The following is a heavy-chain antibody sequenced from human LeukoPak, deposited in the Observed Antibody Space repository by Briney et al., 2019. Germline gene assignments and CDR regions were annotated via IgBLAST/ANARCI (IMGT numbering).Heavy chain of an antibody. CDR2: INPNSGGT. CDR3: ARGGLWFGELLYQEPNWFDP. J-gene: IGHJ5*02. D-gene: IGHD3-10*01. Sequence: GASVKVSCKASGYTFTGYYMHWVRQAPGQGLEWMGWINPNSGGTNYAQKLQGWVTMTRDTSISTAYMELSSLRSEDTAVYYCARGGLWFGELLYQEPNWFDPWGQGTLVTVSS. CDR1: GYTFTGYY. V-gene: IGHV1-2*04.